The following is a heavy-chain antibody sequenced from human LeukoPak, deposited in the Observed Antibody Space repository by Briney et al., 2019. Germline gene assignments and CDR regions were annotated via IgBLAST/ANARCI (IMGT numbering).Heavy chain of an antibody. Sequence: GESLKISCKGSGYSFTRNWIGWVRQMRGKGLEWMGIIYPGDSDTRYSPSFQGQVTISADKSISTAYLQWSSLKASDTAMYYCARTPSIVGATTPFDYWGQGTLVTVSS. CDR3: ARTPSIVGATTPFDY. J-gene: IGHJ4*02. V-gene: IGHV5-51*01. D-gene: IGHD1-26*01. CDR1: GYSFTRNW. CDR2: IYPGDSDT.